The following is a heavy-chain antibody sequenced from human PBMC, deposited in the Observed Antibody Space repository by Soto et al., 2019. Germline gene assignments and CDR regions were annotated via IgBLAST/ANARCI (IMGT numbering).Heavy chain of an antibody. CDR3: ASPARIRFLEWLPSPMDV. Sequence: SETLSLTCTVSGGSISSGGYYWSWIRQHPGKGLEWIGYIYYSGSTYYNPSLKSRVTISVDTSKNQFSLKLSSVTAADTAVYYCASPARIRFLEWLPSPMDVWGQGTTVTVS. J-gene: IGHJ6*02. D-gene: IGHD3-3*01. CDR1: GGSISSGGYY. CDR2: IYYSGST. V-gene: IGHV4-31*03.